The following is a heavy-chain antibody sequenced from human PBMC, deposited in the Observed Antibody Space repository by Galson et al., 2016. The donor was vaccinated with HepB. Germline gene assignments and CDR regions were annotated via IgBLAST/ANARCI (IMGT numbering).Heavy chain of an antibody. CDR3: ASLGATGGFDN. J-gene: IGHJ4*02. V-gene: IGHV4-59*01. CDR2: VFYTGTT. CDR1: GGSFSNYY. D-gene: IGHD1-26*01. Sequence: SETLSLTCTVSGGSFSNYYWNWIRQPPGKGLEWMGYVFYTGTTNYNPSLKSRVTISVDTSKTHFSLRLNSVTAADTAVYFCASLGATGGFDNWGQGTLVTVSS.